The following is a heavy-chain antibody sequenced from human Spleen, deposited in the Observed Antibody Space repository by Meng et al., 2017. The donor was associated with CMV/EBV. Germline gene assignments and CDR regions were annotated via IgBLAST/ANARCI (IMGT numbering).Heavy chain of an antibody. V-gene: IGHV3-7*01. CDR3: ARVIPGNPIAAAGKFDY. D-gene: IGHD6-13*01. Sequence: GESLKISCAASGFTFSSYWMSWVRQAPGKGLEWVANIKQDGSEKYYVDSVKGRFTISRDNAKNSLYLQMNSLRAEDTAVYYCARVIPGNPIAAAGKFDYWGQGTLVTVSS. CDR2: IKQDGSEK. CDR1: GFTFSSYW. J-gene: IGHJ4*02.